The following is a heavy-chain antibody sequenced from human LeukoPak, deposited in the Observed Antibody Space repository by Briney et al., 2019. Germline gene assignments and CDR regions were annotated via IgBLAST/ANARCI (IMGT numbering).Heavy chain of an antibody. V-gene: IGHV3-7*01. CDR3: ARDSAGNDY. J-gene: IGHJ4*02. CDR1: GFTFGTYW. Sequence: GGSLRLSCAASGFTFGTYWMSWVRQAPGKWLEWLANIKQDGSQKYYVASVNGRFTISRDNAKNSLYLQMNSLRAEDTAMYYCARDSAGNDYWGQGTLVTVSS. D-gene: IGHD6-13*01. CDR2: IKQDGSQK.